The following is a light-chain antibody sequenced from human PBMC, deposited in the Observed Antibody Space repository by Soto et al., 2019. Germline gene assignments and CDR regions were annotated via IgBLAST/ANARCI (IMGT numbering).Light chain of an antibody. CDR2: DAS. CDR3: QQRSNWPPKT. J-gene: IGKJ1*01. Sequence: EIVLTQSPATLSLSPGERATLSCRASQSVGSYLAWYQQKPGQAPRLLIYDASNRATGIPARFSGSGSGTDFTLTIRSLEPDDFAVYYCQQRSNWPPKTFGQGTKVEIK. CDR1: QSVGSY. V-gene: IGKV3-11*01.